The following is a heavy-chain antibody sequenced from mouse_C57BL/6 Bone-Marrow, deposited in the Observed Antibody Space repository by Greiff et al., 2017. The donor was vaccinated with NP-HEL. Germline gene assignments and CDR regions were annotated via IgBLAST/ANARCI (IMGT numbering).Heavy chain of an antibody. Sequence: QVHVKQPGAELVKPGASVKLSCKASGYTFTSYWMHWVKQRPGQGLEWIGMIHPNSGSTNYNEKFKSKATLTVDKSSSTAYMQLSSLTSEDSAVYYCARAYYSPWDYWGQGTSVTVSS. CDR2: IHPNSGST. CDR3: ARAYYSPWDY. J-gene: IGHJ4*01. D-gene: IGHD2-12*01. V-gene: IGHV1-64*01. CDR1: GYTFTSYW.